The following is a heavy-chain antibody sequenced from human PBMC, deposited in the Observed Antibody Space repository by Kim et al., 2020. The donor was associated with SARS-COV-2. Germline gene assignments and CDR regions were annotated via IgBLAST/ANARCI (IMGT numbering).Heavy chain of an antibody. Sequence: SNPSLKSRVTISVDTSKNQFSLKLSSVTAADTAVYYCARGPGGVGYAFDIWGQGTMVTVSS. J-gene: IGHJ3*02. CDR3: ARGPGGVGYAFDI. D-gene: IGHD3-16*01. V-gene: IGHV4-34*01.